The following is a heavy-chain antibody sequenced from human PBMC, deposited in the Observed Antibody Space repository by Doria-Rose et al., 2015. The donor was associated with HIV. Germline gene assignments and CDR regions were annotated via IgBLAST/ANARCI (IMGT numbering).Heavy chain of an antibody. CDR2: IKSEADDGAK. D-gene: IGHD1-26*01. Sequence: EVQLVESGGGLVKPGGSLRLSCTASGFTFSNAWMSWVRLTPGKGLEWVGHIKSEADDGAKDYAAPVKGRFIISRDDSKRTAYLQMNDLKTEDTAVYYCATCERVGISTRGYFDYWGQGTLVTVSS. CDR1: GFTFSNAW. J-gene: IGHJ4*02. CDR3: ATCERVGISTRGYFDY. V-gene: IGHV3-15*01.